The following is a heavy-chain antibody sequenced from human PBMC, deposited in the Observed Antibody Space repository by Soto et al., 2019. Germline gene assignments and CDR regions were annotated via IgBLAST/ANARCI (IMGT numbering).Heavy chain of an antibody. CDR1: GGSISSYY. V-gene: IGHV4-59*01. CDR3: ARVGDDYGDYSFDY. J-gene: IGHJ4*02. Sequence: SETLSLTCTVSGGSISSYYWSWIRQPPGKGLEWIGYIYYSGSTNYNPSLKSRVTISVDTSKNQFSLKLSSVTAADTAVYYCARVGDDYGDYSFDYCGQGTLVVVSS. D-gene: IGHD4-17*01. CDR2: IYYSGST.